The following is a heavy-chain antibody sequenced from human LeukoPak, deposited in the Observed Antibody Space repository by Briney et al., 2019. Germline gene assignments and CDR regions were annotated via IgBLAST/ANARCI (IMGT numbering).Heavy chain of an antibody. V-gene: IGHV4-34*01. Sequence: PSETLSLTCAVYGGSFSGYYWSWVRQPPGKGLEWIGEINHSGSTNYNPSLTSRGTISVATSKNQFSLKLSSVTAADTAVYSCARLPTLWFGETGFDYWGQGTLVTVSS. J-gene: IGHJ4*02. CDR2: INHSGST. D-gene: IGHD3-10*01. CDR1: GGSFSGYY. CDR3: ARLPTLWFGETGFDY.